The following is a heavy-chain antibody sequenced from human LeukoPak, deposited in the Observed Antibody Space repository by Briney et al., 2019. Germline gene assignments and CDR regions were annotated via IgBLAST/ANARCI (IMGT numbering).Heavy chain of an antibody. D-gene: IGHD6-25*01. CDR2: INPSGGST. J-gene: IGHJ4*02. V-gene: IGHV1-46*01. CDR3: ASLSNRDISDGY. CDR1: GYTFTRYY. Sequence: ASVKVSCKASGYTFTRYYMHWVRQAPGQGLEWMGIINPSGGSTSYAQKFQGRFTMTRDTSTSTVYMELSSLRSEDTAVYYCASLSNRDISDGYWLQGTLVTVSS.